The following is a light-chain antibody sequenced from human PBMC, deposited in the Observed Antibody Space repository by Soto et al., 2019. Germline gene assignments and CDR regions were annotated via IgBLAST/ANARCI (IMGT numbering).Light chain of an antibody. CDR3: QQYGSSLFT. Sequence: EIVLTQSPGTLSLSPGERATLSCRASQSVSSSYLAWYQQKPGQAPRLLIYGASSRATGIPDRFSGSGSGTDFNLTISRLEPEDFVVYYCQQYGSSLFTFGPGTKVDIK. CDR2: GAS. J-gene: IGKJ3*01. V-gene: IGKV3-20*01. CDR1: QSVSSSY.